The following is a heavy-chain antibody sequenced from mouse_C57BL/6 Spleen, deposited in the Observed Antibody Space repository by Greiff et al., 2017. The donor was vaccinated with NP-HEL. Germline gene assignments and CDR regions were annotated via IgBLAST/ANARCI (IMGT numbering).Heavy chain of an antibody. V-gene: IGHV1-39*01. Sequence: VQLKESGPELVKPGASVKISCKASGYSFTDYNMNWVKQSNGKSLEWIGVINPNYGTTSYNQKFKGKATLTVDQSSSTAYMQLNSLTSEDSAVYYCARRGDYYGSSLGGYWYFDVWGTGTTVTVSS. J-gene: IGHJ1*03. CDR3: ARRGDYYGSSLGGYWYFDV. CDR1: GYSFTDYN. CDR2: INPNYGTT. D-gene: IGHD1-1*01.